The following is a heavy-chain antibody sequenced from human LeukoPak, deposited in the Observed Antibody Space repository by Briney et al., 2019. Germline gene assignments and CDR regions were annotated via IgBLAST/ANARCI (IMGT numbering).Heavy chain of an antibody. J-gene: IGHJ4*02. Sequence: GRSLRLSCAASGFTFSSYAMHWVRQAPGKGQEWVAVISYDGSSKSYADSVKGRFTISRDNSKNTLYLQMNSLRAEDTAVYYCAREYDYDILTGYYDYWGQGTLVTVSS. CDR3: AREYDYDILTGYYDY. CDR2: ISYDGSSK. CDR1: GFTFSSYA. D-gene: IGHD3-9*01. V-gene: IGHV3-30*04.